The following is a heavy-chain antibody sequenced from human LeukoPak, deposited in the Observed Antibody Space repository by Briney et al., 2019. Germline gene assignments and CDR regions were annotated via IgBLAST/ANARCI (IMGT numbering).Heavy chain of an antibody. CDR1: GGSISNYH. V-gene: IGHV4-59*12. CDR3: ARSIVGATFLDY. D-gene: IGHD1-26*01. J-gene: IGHJ4*02. Sequence: SETLSLTCTVSGGSISNYHWSWIRQPPGKGLEWVGYIYFSGSTNYNPSLKSRVTISVDTSKNQFSLKLNSLTAADTAVYYCARSIVGATFLDYWGQGTLVTVSS. CDR2: IYFSGST.